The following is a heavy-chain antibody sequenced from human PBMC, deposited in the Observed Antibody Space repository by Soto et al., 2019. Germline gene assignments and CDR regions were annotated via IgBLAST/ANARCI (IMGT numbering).Heavy chain of an antibody. J-gene: IGHJ5*02. V-gene: IGHV4-39*01. Sequence: SETLSLTCTVSGGSISGSSYYWGWIRQPPGKGLEWIGNIYLSGTTYYNPSLKSRVTISYDTSKNQFSLNLRSVTAADTAVYYCARPLCHSIGPPNGFARCGQGTLVAV. CDR3: ARPLCHSIGPPNGFAR. D-gene: IGHD2-8*01. CDR2: IYLSGTT. CDR1: GGSISGSSYY.